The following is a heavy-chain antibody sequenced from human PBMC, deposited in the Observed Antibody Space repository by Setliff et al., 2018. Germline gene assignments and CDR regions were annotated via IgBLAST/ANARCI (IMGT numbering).Heavy chain of an antibody. J-gene: IGHJ4*01. CDR3: ARRDNYYDSTGYSYYFDD. D-gene: IGHD3-22*01. Sequence: GESLKISCQTSGYSFISYWIGWVRQMPGKGLEWIGIIDPGDSETRYSPSFQGQISISVDRSINTAYLHWSSLKASDTAMYYCARRDNYYDSTGYSYYFDDWGHGTLVTVSS. V-gene: IGHV5-51*01. CDR2: IDPGDSET. CDR1: GYSFISYW.